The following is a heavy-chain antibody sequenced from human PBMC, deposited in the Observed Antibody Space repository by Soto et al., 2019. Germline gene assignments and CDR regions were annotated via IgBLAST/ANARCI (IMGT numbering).Heavy chain of an antibody. CDR1: GYRFTVYY. Sequence: SVKVSCNASGYRFTVYYMQWVRQAPGQGLEWMGWINPNSGGTKYAQKFQGRVTMTRDTSISTAYMELSRLRSDDTAVYYCASVWAVGDSLPILANGMDVWDQGTTVTV. J-gene: IGHJ6*02. V-gene: IGHV1-2*02. CDR3: ASVWAVGDSLPILANGMDV. D-gene: IGHD5-12*01. CDR2: INPNSGGT.